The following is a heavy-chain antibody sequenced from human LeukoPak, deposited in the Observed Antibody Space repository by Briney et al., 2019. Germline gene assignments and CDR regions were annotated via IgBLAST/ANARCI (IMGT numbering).Heavy chain of an antibody. CDR3: ARDQRMEAAGRFDY. Sequence: GASVKVSCKASGYXFSSYDITWVRQAPGQGLEWMGWISAYNGNTNYAQNLQGRVTMTTDTSTSTAYMELRSLRSDDTAVYYCARDQRMEAAGRFDYWGQGTLVTVSS. J-gene: IGHJ4*02. D-gene: IGHD6-13*01. CDR1: GYXFSSYD. V-gene: IGHV1-18*01. CDR2: ISAYNGNT.